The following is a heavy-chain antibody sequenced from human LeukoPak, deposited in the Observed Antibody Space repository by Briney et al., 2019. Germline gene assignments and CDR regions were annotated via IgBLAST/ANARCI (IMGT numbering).Heavy chain of an antibody. D-gene: IGHD3-16*01. J-gene: IGHJ6*02. Sequence: GGSLRLSCAVSGFTFNSYGLHWVRQAPGKGLEWVALIRNDGGNKSYADSVKGRFTTSRDNSQNTLYLQMNSLRAEDTAVYYCARVNTNYYVPVNYGMDVWGQGTTVTVSS. CDR3: ARVNTNYYVPVNYGMDV. CDR2: IRNDGGNK. CDR1: GFTFNSYG. V-gene: IGHV3-30*02.